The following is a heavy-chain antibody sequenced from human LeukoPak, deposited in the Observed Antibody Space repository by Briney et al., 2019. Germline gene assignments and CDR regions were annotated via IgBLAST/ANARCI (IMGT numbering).Heavy chain of an antibody. D-gene: IGHD3-16*01. J-gene: IGHJ4*02. CDR1: GFTFSSYA. CDR2: ISYDGSNK. Sequence: GGSLRLSCAASGFTFSSYAMHWVRQAPGKGLEWVAVISYDGSNKYYADSVKGRFTIPRDNSKNTLYLQMNSLRAEDTAVYYCAREIGLDYFDYWGQGTLVTVSS. V-gene: IGHV3-30-3*01. CDR3: AREIGLDYFDY.